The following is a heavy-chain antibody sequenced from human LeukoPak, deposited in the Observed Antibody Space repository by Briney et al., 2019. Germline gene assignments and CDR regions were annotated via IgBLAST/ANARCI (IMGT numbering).Heavy chain of an antibody. Sequence: PGGSLRLSCAASGFTFSSYSMNWVRQAPGKGLEWVSSISSSSSYIYYADSVKGRFTISRDNAKSSLYLQMNSLRAEDTAVYYCAREGIAAAGKEGIDYWGQGTLVTVSS. V-gene: IGHV3-21*01. CDR2: ISSSSSYI. D-gene: IGHD6-13*01. J-gene: IGHJ4*02. CDR3: AREGIAAAGKEGIDY. CDR1: GFTFSSYS.